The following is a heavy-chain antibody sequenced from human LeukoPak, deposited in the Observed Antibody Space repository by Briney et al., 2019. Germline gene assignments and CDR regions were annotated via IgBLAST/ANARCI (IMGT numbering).Heavy chain of an antibody. CDR2: LYYSGSP. V-gene: IGHV4-59*08. CDR1: GGSISSYY. J-gene: IGHJ3*02. D-gene: IGHD5-12*01. CDR3: ARHTRPGNSGYENAFDI. Sequence: SETLSLTCSVSGGSISSYYWSWIRQPPGKGLEWIGYLYYSGSPNYNPSLKSRVTISVDTSKNQLSLKLRSVTAADTAVYYCARHTRPGNSGYENAFDIWGRGTMVTVSS.